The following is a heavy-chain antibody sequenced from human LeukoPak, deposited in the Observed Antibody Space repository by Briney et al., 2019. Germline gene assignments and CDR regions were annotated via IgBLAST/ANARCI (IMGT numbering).Heavy chain of an antibody. CDR3: ARVNIYCSGGSCYPLGAFDI. D-gene: IGHD2-15*01. J-gene: IGHJ3*02. CDR1: GGSISSGGYS. Sequence: PSETLSHTCAVSGGSISSGGYSWSWIRQPPGKGLEWIGYIYHSGSTYYNPSLKSRVTISVDRSKNQFSLKLSSVTAADTAVYYCARVNIYCSGGSCYPLGAFDIWGQGTMVTVSS. V-gene: IGHV4-30-2*01. CDR2: IYHSGST.